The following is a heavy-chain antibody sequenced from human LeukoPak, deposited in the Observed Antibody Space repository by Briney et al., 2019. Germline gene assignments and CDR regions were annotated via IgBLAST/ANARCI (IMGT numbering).Heavy chain of an antibody. CDR3: ARDFYYGSGSYSYYFDY. CDR1: GFTFSSNY. CDR2: IYGGGAP. J-gene: IGHJ4*02. Sequence: PGGSLRLSCAASGFTFSSNYVNWVRQAPGKGLEWVSVIYGGGAPYYAESVKGRFTISRDNSKNTLYLQMNSLRAEDTAVYYCARDFYYGSGSYSYYFDYWGQGTLVTVSS. D-gene: IGHD3-10*01. V-gene: IGHV3-66*01.